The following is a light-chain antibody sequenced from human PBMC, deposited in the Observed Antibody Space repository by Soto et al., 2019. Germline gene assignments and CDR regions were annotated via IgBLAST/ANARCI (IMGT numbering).Light chain of an antibody. Sequence: VLTQSPATLSLSLGESATLSCRASQSIGTSLAWYQHRPGQPPRLLIYAGVNRATGIPARFSGGGSGTDFTLTISSLETEDFAVYYCQQRASWPPFTFGGGTKVDIK. CDR3: QQRASWPPFT. V-gene: IGKV3-11*01. CDR1: QSIGTS. CDR2: AGV. J-gene: IGKJ4*01.